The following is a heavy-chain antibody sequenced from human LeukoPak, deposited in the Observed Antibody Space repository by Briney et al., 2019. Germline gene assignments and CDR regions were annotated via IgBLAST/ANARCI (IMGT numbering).Heavy chain of an antibody. V-gene: IGHV3-30*02. CDR1: GFTFSSYG. D-gene: IGHD3-10*01. CDR2: IRYDGSNK. J-gene: IGHJ4*02. Sequence: GGSLRLSCAASGFTFSSYGMHWVRQAPGKGLEWVAFIRYDGSNKYYADSVKGRFTISRDNSKNTLYLQMNSLRAEDTAVYYCAKSGGLWFGDLLVDYWGQGTLVTVSS. CDR3: AKSGGLWFGDLLVDY.